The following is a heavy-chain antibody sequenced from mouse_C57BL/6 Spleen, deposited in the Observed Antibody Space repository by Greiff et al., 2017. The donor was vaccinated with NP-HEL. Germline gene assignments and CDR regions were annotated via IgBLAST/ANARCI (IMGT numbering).Heavy chain of an antibody. V-gene: IGHV1-52*01. D-gene: IGHD2-2*01. CDR3: ARAMVTPEYYAMDY. CDR2: IDPSGSAT. Sequence: QVQLQQPGAELVRPGSSVKLSCKASGYTFTSYWMHWVKQRPIQGLEWIGNIDPSGSATYYNQTFKDKATLTVDKSSSTAYMQLSSLTSVDSAVYYGARAMVTPEYYAMDYWGQGTSVTVSS. CDR1: GYTFTSYW. J-gene: IGHJ4*01.